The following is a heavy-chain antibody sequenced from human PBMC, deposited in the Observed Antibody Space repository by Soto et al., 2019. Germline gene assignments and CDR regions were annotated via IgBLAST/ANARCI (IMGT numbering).Heavy chain of an antibody. D-gene: IGHD5-12*01. Sequence: GASVKVSCKASGYIFTSYYIHWVRQAPGQGLEWMGWISAFDGNTKFAQRLQGRVTMTTDTSTSTAYMELRSLRSDDTAIYYCARSLIEMATITYFDYWGQGTLVTVSS. CDR1: GYIFTSYY. CDR2: ISAFDGNT. CDR3: ARSLIEMATITYFDY. J-gene: IGHJ4*02. V-gene: IGHV1-18*04.